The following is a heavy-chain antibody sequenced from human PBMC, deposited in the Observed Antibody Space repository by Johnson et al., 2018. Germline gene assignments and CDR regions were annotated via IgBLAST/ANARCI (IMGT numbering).Heavy chain of an antibody. V-gene: IGHV4-59*01. CDR1: GGSISSYY. J-gene: IGHJ3*02. CDR3: ASMAGGINGTTDAFDI. D-gene: IGHD1-20*01. CDR2: LYYSGST. Sequence: QVQLQESGPGLVKPSETLSLTCTVSGGSISSYYWSWIRQPPGKGLEWIGYLYYSGSTNYNPSLKSRVTISVDTSKNQFSLKLSSVTAADTAMYYCASMAGGINGTTDAFDIWGQGTMVTVSS.